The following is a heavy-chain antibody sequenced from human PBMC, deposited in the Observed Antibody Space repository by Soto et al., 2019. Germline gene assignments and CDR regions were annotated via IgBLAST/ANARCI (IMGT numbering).Heavy chain of an antibody. CDR2: IIPLFGTA. V-gene: IGHV1-69*13. Sequence: SVQVSCKASGGTFSTYAIDWVRQAPGQGLEWMGGIIPLFGTAKYAQNFQGRITITADESTNTAYMELRSLRSQDTAVYYCARGVHYDSSGYYYFYWGQGTLVTVSS. J-gene: IGHJ4*02. D-gene: IGHD3-22*01. CDR1: GGTFSTYA. CDR3: ARGVHYDSSGYYYFY.